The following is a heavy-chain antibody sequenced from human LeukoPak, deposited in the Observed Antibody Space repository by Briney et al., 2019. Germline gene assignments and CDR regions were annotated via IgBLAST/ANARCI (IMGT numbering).Heavy chain of an antibody. V-gene: IGHV4-39*01. CDR2: NYYSGST. D-gene: IGHD6-13*01. CDR3: ARHWHSGSSWLNWFDP. CDR1: GGSFSSGYYY. J-gene: IGHJ5*02. Sequence: KASETLSLTCTVSGGSFSSGYYYWGWIRQPPGKGLEWIGSNYYSGSTYYNPSLKSRVTIYEDTSKNQFSLSLSSVTAADTAVYYCARHWHSGSSWLNWFDPWGQGTLVTVSS.